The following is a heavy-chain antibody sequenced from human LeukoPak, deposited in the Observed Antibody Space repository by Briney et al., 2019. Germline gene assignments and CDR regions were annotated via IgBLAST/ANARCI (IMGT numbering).Heavy chain of an antibody. Sequence: SETLSLTCTVSGYSISSGYYWGWIRQPPGKGLEWIGSIYHSGSTYYNPSLKSRVTISVDTSKNQFSLKLSSVTAADTAVYYCAKDRDSSGYQVTNFDYWGQGTLVTVSS. D-gene: IGHD3-22*01. J-gene: IGHJ4*02. V-gene: IGHV4-38-2*02. CDR2: IYHSGST. CDR1: GYSISSGYY. CDR3: AKDRDSSGYQVTNFDY.